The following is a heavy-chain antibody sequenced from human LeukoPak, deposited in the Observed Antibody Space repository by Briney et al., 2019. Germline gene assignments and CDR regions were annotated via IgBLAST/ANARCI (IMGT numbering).Heavy chain of an antibody. V-gene: IGHV1-2*02. CDR1: GYTFTGYY. D-gene: IGHD6-13*01. CDR3: ARRFPAYSSSWYYYYMDV. CDR2: INPNSGGT. Sequence: GASVKVSCKASGYTFTGYYMHWVRQAPGQGLEWMGWINPNSGGTNYAQKFQGRVTMTRDTSISTAYMELSSLRSEDTAVYYCARRFPAYSSSWYYYYMDVWGKGTTVTVSS. J-gene: IGHJ6*03.